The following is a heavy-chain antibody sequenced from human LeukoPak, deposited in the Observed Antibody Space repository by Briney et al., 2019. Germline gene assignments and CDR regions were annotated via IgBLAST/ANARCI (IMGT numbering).Heavy chain of an antibody. Sequence: PGGSLRLSCAASGFTFNIYNMNWVRQAPGRALEWVASIGSSSSYIKYAESVKGRFTISRDNAKNSLYLHMNSVRAEDTAVYYCARERDWNPDYFDYWGQGTLVTVSS. CDR3: ARERDWNPDYFDY. J-gene: IGHJ4*02. CDR2: IGSSSSYI. CDR1: GFTFNIYN. D-gene: IGHD1-1*01. V-gene: IGHV3-21*01.